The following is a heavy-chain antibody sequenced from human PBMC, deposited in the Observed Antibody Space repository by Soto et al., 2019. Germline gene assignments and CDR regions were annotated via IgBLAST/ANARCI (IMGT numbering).Heavy chain of an antibody. CDR1: GFTFSSYA. D-gene: IGHD2-2*01. V-gene: IGHV3-23*01. J-gene: IGHJ3*02. CDR3: AKSPRFTVVVPAAPATTDAFDI. CDR2: ISGSGGST. Sequence: HPGGSLRLSCAASGFTFSSYAMSWVRQAPGKGLEWVSAISGSGGSTYYADSVKGRFTISRDNSKNTLYLQMNSLRAEDTAVYYCAKSPRFTVVVPAAPATTDAFDIWGQGTMVTVSS.